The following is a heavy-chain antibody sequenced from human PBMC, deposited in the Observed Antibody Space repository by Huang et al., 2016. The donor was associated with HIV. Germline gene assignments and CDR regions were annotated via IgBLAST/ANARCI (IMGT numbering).Heavy chain of an antibody. CDR3: AKGGSAAAVLDF. Sequence: QVQLVESGGGMVQPGRSLRISCAASGFTFSSYGMHWVRQAPGKGLEWVAVISYDDKTKYYADSVKGRFSISRDNSKTTVYLQLNSLRLEDTAVYYCAKGGSAAAVLDFWGQGTLVTVSS. CDR2: ISYDDKTK. V-gene: IGHV3-30*18. CDR1: GFTFSSYG. J-gene: IGHJ4*02. D-gene: IGHD6-13*01.